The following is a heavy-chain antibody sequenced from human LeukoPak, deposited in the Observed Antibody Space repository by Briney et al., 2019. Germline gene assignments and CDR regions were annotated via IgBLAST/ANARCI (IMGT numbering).Heavy chain of an antibody. Sequence: GGSLRLSCAASGFTFSSYWMHWVRQAPGKGLVWVSRINTDGSSTSYADSVKGRFTISRDNAKNTLYLQMNSLRAEDTAVYYCARMGIAAAGNYYYYYMDVWGKGTTVTVSS. CDR2: INTDGSST. J-gene: IGHJ6*03. CDR3: ARMGIAAAGNYYYYYMDV. CDR1: GFTFSSYW. V-gene: IGHV3-74*01. D-gene: IGHD6-13*01.